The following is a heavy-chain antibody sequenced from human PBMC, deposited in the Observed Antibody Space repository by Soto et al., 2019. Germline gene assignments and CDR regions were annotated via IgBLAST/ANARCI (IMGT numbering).Heavy chain of an antibody. V-gene: IGHV3-23*01. CDR1: GFTFSSYA. D-gene: IGHD3-3*01. CDR2: ISASGGST. CDR3: AKAPISSDVRISYFDS. J-gene: IGHJ4*02. Sequence: PGGSLRLSCAASGFTFSSYAMSWVRQAPGKGLEWVSSISASGGSTNYADSVTGRFTISRDSSKNTLYLQMNSLRAEDTAIYYCAKAPISSDVRISYFDSWGQGTLVTVS.